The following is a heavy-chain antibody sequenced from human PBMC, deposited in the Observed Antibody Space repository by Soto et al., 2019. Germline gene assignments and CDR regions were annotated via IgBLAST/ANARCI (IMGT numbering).Heavy chain of an antibody. V-gene: IGHV1-18*03. CDR3: AREGYHHSNLVAY. CDR2: ISAHNGHT. J-gene: IGHJ4*02. D-gene: IGHD3-22*01. CDR1: GYTFTSYG. Sequence: SVKVSCKASGYTFTSYGISWVRHAPGQGLEWMGWISAHNGHTYSAQRFQGRVTMTTDTSTSTAYMELRSLRSDDMAVYYCAREGYHHSNLVAYWGQGTLVIVSS.